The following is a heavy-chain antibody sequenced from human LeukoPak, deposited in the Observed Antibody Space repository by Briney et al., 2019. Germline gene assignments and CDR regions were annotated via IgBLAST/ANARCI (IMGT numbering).Heavy chain of an antibody. J-gene: IGHJ3*02. CDR3: ARGMGYSYGHPQGAFDI. D-gene: IGHD5-18*01. CDR1: GYTFTIYG. V-gene: IGHV1-18*01. CDR2: ISAYNGNT. Sequence: ASVKVSCKTSGYTFTIYGISWVRQAPGQGLEWMGWISAYNGNTNYAQKLQGRVTMTTDTSTSTAYMELRSLRSDDTAVYYCARGMGYSYGHPQGAFDIWGQGTMVTVSS.